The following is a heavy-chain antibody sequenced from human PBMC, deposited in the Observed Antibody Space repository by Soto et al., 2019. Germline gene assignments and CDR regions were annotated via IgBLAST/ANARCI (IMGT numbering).Heavy chain of an antibody. CDR2: MNPNSGNT. J-gene: IGHJ3*02. D-gene: IGHD4-17*01. V-gene: IGHV1-8*01. CDR1: GYTFTSYD. Sequence: ASVKVSCKASGYTFTSYDINWVRQATGQGLEWMGWMNPNSGNTGYAQKFQGRVTMTRNTSISTAYMELSSLRSEDTAVYYCARGQGTLTTRFWLRSSSPNAFDIWGQGTMVTVSS. CDR3: ARGQGTLTTRFWLRSSSPNAFDI.